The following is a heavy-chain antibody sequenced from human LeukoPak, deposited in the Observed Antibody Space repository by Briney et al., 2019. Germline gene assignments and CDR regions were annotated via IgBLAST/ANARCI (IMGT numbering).Heavy chain of an antibody. CDR3: AKDGARITIFGGISKLYYYYGMDV. D-gene: IGHD3-3*01. CDR2: ISGSGGST. J-gene: IGHJ6*02. V-gene: IGHV3-23*01. Sequence: GRSLRLSCAASGFTFSSYAMSWVRQAPGKGLEWVSAISGSGGSTYYADSVKGRFTISRDNSKNTLYLQMNSLRAEDTAVYYCAKDGARITIFGGISKLYYYYGMDVWGQGTTVTVSS. CDR1: GFTFSSYA.